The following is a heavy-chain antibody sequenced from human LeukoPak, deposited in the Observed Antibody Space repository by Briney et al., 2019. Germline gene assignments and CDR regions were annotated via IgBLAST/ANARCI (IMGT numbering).Heavy chain of an antibody. CDR2: IRYDGNAQ. D-gene: IGHD3-22*01. V-gene: IGHV3-30*02. CDR3: AKGHNYELDH. CDR1: GFTFNHYG. J-gene: IGHJ4*02. Sequence: PGGSLRLSCGASGFTFNHYGMHWVRQAPGKGLEWVAFIRYDGNAQFYADSVRGRFTFSRDNSKNTLYLQMNSLRPEDTAVYFCAKGHNYELDHWGQGTQVTVSS.